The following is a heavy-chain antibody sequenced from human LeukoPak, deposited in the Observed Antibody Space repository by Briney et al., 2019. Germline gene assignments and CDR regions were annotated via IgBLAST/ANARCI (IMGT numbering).Heavy chain of an antibody. CDR3: AKGPRYFDWLLD. Sequence: GGSLRLSCAASGFTFSNYAMTWLRQAPGEGLEWVSVISGSGGSTYYADSVKGRFTISRDNSKITLYLQMNSLRAEDTAVYYSAKGPRYFDWLLDWGQGTLVTVSS. CDR1: GFTFSNYA. CDR2: ISGSGGST. D-gene: IGHD3-9*01. V-gene: IGHV3-23*01. J-gene: IGHJ4*02.